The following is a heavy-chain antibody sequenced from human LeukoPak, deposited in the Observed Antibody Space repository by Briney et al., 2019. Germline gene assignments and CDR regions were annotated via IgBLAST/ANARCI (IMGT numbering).Heavy chain of an antibody. CDR1: GGAISSGDYF. CDR3: ARVPMGRFEFDY. D-gene: IGHD3-10*01. J-gene: IGHJ4*02. V-gene: IGHV4-30-4*01. CDR2: TYHRGSP. Sequence: SETLSLTCTVSGGAISSGDYFWSWIRQPPGKALEWIAYTYHRGSPFYKSSLKSRVTTSVDTSKNQFSLKLSSMTAADTAVYYCARVPMGRFEFDYWGQGTLVTVSS.